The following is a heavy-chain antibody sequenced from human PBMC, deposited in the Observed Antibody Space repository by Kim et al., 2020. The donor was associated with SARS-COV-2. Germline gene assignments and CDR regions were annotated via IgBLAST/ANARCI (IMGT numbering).Heavy chain of an antibody. D-gene: IGHD1-26*01. J-gene: IGHJ4*02. CDR3: AKDAGGSYHHFDY. Sequence: YAASGKGRYTISKDNSKNTLYLQMNSLRAEDTAVYYCAKDAGGSYHHFDYWGQGTLVTVSS. V-gene: IGHV3-30-3*02.